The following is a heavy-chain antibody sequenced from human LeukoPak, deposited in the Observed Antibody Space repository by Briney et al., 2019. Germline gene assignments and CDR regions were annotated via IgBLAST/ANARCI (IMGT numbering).Heavy chain of an antibody. CDR3: ARRPAGTRTFDY. CDR2: IYGADYTT. CDR1: GYSFTSYW. J-gene: IGHJ4*02. V-gene: IGHV5-51*01. D-gene: IGHD1-7*01. Sequence: GEALKISCKGSGYSFTSYWIGWLRQMPGKGLGWMGVIYGADYTTIYSPPFHGQITISADKSISTAYLQWNSLKASDTAMYYCARRPAGTRTFDYWGQGALVTVSS.